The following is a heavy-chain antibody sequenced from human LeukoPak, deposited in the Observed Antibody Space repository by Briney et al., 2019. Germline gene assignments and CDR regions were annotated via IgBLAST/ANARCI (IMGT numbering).Heavy chain of an antibody. Sequence: GGSLRLSCAASGFSFSSYAMHWVRQAPGKGLEWVAAIWYDGSNKYYADSAKGRFTISRDNSKNTLYLQMNSLRAEDTAVYYCARNAYCGGDCSNYFDYWGQGTLVTVSS. V-gene: IGHV3-33*01. J-gene: IGHJ4*02. D-gene: IGHD2-21*02. CDR3: ARNAYCGGDCSNYFDY. CDR1: GFSFSSYA. CDR2: IWYDGSNK.